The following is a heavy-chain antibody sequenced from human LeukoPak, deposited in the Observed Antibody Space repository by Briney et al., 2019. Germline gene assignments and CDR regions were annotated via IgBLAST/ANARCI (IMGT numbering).Heavy chain of an antibody. CDR1: GFTFSSYA. J-gene: IGHJ4*02. Sequence: GGSLRLSCAASGFTFSSYAMSWVRQAPGKGLEWVSAISGSGGSTYYADSLKGRLTISRENSKNTLYLQMNSLGAEDTAVYYCAKAGITIFGVVTDGDYFDYWGQGTLVTVSS. CDR3: AKAGITIFGVVTDGDYFDY. V-gene: IGHV3-23*01. CDR2: ISGSGGST. D-gene: IGHD3-3*01.